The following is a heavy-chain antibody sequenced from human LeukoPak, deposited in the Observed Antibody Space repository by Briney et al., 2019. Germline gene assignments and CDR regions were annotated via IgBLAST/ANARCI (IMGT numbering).Heavy chain of an antibody. CDR3: ARERAVAAWDWFDP. D-gene: IGHD6-19*01. V-gene: IGHV4-61*02. CDR1: GGSISSGSYY. Sequence: SETLSLTCTVSGGSISSGSYYWSWIRQPAGKGLEWIGRIYTSGSTNYNPSLKSRVTISADTSKNQFSLKLSSVTAADTAVYYCARERAVAAWDWFDPWGQGTLVTVSS. J-gene: IGHJ5*02. CDR2: IYTSGST.